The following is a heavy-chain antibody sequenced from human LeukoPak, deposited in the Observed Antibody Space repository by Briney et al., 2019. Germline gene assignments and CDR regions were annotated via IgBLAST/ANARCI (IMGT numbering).Heavy chain of an antibody. CDR3: ARDVLYAFDI. J-gene: IGHJ3*02. V-gene: IGHV1-18*04. CDR2: ISAYNGNT. Sequence: ASVKLSCKASGDAFTGHCLHWGRQAPGQGLEWRGWISAYNGNTNYAQKLQGRVTMTTDTSTSTAYMELRSLRSDDTAVYYCARDVLYAFDIWGQGTMVTVSS. CDR1: GDAFTGHC. D-gene: IGHD2-8*01.